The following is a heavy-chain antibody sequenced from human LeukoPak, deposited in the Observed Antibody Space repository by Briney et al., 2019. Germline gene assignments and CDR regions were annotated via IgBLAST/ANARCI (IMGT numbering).Heavy chain of an antibody. CDR3: AELGITMIGGV. D-gene: IGHD3-10*02. V-gene: IGHV3-21*01. CDR2: ISNIGDHI. Sequence: GGSLRLSCAASEFTFNTYTMNWVRQAPGKGLEWVASISNIGDHIYYADSVKGRFTISRDNAKSSLYLQMDSLRAEDTAVYYCAELGITMIGGVWGKGTTVTISS. J-gene: IGHJ6*04. CDR1: EFTFNTYT.